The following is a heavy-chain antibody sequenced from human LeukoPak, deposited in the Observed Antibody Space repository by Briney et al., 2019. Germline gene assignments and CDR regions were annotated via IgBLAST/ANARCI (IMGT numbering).Heavy chain of an antibody. V-gene: IGHV4-59*11. CDR3: ARWYCSSTSCQDAFDI. CDR1: GGSISSHY. CDR2: IYYSGST. D-gene: IGHD2-2*01. Sequence: PSETLSLTCTVSGGSISSHYWSWIRQPPGKGLEWIGYIYYSGSTNYNPSLKSRVTISVDTFKNQFSLKLSSVTAADTAVYYCARWYCSSTSCQDAFDIWGQGTMVTVSS. J-gene: IGHJ3*02.